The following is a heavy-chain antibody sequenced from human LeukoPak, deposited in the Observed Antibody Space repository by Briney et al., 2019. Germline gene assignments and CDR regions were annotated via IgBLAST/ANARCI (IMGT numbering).Heavy chain of an antibody. J-gene: IGHJ4*02. CDR2: ISSSSSYI. CDR1: GFTFSSYT. V-gene: IGHV3-21*01. Sequence: GGSLRLSCTASGFTFSSYTMNWVRQAPGKGLEWVSSISSSSSYIYYADSVKGRFTISRDNAKNSLYLQMNSLRAEDTAVYYCARDPSAAAFDYWGQGTLVTVSS. D-gene: IGHD6-13*01. CDR3: ARDPSAAAFDY.